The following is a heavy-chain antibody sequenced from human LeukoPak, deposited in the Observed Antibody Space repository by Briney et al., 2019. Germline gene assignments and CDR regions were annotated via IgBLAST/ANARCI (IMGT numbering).Heavy chain of an antibody. CDR2: IYYSGST. CDR3: ARLRDYGYWYFDL. J-gene: IGHJ2*01. Sequence: SETLSLTCTVSGGSISRGGHYWSWIRQHPGKGLEWIGYIYYSGSTYYNPSLKSRVTISVDTSKNQFSLKLSSVTAADTAVYYCARLRDYGYWYFDLWGRGTLVTVSS. D-gene: IGHD4-17*01. CDR1: GGSISRGGHY. V-gene: IGHV4-31*03.